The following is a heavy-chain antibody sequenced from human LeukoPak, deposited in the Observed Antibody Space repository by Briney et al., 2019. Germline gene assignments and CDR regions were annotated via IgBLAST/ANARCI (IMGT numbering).Heavy chain of an antibody. D-gene: IGHD3-10*01. CDR3: ARVGYGSGSYRLWFDP. CDR1: GGSFSGYY. J-gene: IGHJ5*02. Sequence: SETLSLTCAVYGGSFSGYYWSWIRQPPGKGLEWIGEINHSGSTYYNPSLKSRVTISVDRSKNQFSLKLSSVTAADTAVYYCARVGYGSGSYRLWFDPWGQGTLVTVSS. V-gene: IGHV4-34*01. CDR2: INHSGST.